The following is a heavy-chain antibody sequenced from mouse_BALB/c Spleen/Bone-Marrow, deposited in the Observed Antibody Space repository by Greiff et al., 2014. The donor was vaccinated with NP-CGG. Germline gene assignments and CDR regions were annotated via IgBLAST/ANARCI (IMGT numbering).Heavy chain of an antibody. V-gene: IGHV14-3*02. CDR2: IDPANGNT. CDR1: GFSIKDTY. J-gene: IGHJ3*01. CDR3: ATYYYGSSWGFAY. Sequence: VQLQQPGAELVKPGASVKLSCTASGFSIKDTYMHWVKQRPEQGLEWIGRIDPANGNTKYDPKFQGKATITADTSSNTAYLQLSSLTSEDTAVYYCATYYYGSSWGFAYWGQGTLVTVSA. D-gene: IGHD1-1*01.